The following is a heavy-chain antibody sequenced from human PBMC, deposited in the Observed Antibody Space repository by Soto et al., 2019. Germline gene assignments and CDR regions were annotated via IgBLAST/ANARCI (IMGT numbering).Heavy chain of an antibody. CDR1: GFSFSSYG. CDR2: IWYDGSNE. CDR3: ARDRDYYDNSGYALDI. Sequence: QVQLVESGGGVGQPGKSLRLSCAASGFSFSSYGMHWVRQAPGKGLEWVAVIWYDGSNEDYADSVKGRFAISRDNSKNTLYLQMNSLRADDTAVYYCARDRDYYDNSGYALDIWGQGTVVTVSS. V-gene: IGHV3-33*01. J-gene: IGHJ3*02. D-gene: IGHD3-22*01.